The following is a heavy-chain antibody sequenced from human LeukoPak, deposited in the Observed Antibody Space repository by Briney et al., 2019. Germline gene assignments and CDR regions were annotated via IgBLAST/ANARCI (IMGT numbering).Heavy chain of an antibody. V-gene: IGHV3-23*01. CDR2: ISSSGSGGNT. Sequence: GGSLRLSCTASGFIFSDYAMSWARQAPGKGLEWVAGISSSGSGGNTYYADSVKGRFTISRDTSKNILFLQMNTLRAEDTAIYYCAKDRTVGASYRYFDLWGRGTLVTVSS. CDR3: AKDRTVGASYRYFDL. J-gene: IGHJ2*01. CDR1: GFIFSDYA. D-gene: IGHD1-26*01.